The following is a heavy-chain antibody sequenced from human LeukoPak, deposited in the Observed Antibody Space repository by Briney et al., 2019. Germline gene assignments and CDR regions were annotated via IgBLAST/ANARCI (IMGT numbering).Heavy chain of an antibody. CDR2: ISAYNGNT. D-gene: IGHD5-24*01. CDR3: ARDRSWGYIDAFNI. J-gene: IGHJ3*02. CDR1: GGTFSSYA. Sequence: ASVKGSCKASGGTFSSYAISWVRQAPGQGLEWMGGISAYNGNTNYAQKFEGRVTMTTDTSTSIAYMELRSLRSDDTAVYYCARDRSWGYIDAFNIWGQGTMVTVSS. V-gene: IGHV1-18*01.